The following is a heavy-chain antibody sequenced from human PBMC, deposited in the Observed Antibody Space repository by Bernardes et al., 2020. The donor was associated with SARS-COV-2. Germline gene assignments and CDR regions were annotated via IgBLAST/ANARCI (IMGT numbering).Heavy chain of an antibody. CDR3: AKSIIYIVLMVYAPYFDY. CDR1: GFTFSSYA. V-gene: IGHV3-23*01. Sequence: GGSLRLSCAASGFTFSSYAMSWVRQAPGKGLEWVSAISGSGGSTYYADSVKGRFTISRDNSKNTLYLQMNSLRAEDTAVYYCAKSIIYIVLMVYAPYFDYWGQGTLVTVSS. J-gene: IGHJ4*02. CDR2: ISGSGGST. D-gene: IGHD2-8*01.